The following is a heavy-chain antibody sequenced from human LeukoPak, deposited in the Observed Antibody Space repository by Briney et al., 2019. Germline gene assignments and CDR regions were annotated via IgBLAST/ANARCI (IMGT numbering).Heavy chain of an antibody. CDR1: GGSINSGY. D-gene: IGHD4-17*01. J-gene: IGHJ4*02. V-gene: IGHV4-59*01. CDR2: LSPSGST. CDR3: ASGHYAFEY. Sequence: PSETLSLTCSVSGGSINSGYWSWIRQPPGKGLEWIGLLSPSGSTNYNPSLKSRVTISVDTSRTQLSLKMSSVTAADTAVYYCASGHYAFEYWGQGTLVTVSS.